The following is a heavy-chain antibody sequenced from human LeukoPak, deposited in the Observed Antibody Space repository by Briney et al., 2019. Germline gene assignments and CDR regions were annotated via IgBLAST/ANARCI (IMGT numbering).Heavy chain of an antibody. CDR2: IWYDGSNK. J-gene: IGHJ4*02. Sequence: GRSLRLSCAASGFTFSSYGMHWVRQAPGKGLEWVAVIWYDGSNKYYADSVKGRFTISRDNSKNTLYLQMNSLRAEDTAVYYCARAGLELDFFDYWGQGTLVTVSS. D-gene: IGHD1-7*01. CDR3: ARAGLELDFFDY. CDR1: GFTFSSYG. V-gene: IGHV3-33*01.